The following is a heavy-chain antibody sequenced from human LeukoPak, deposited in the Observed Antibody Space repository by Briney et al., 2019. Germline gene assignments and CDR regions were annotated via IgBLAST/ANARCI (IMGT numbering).Heavy chain of an antibody. Sequence: SETLSLTCAVYGGSFSGYYWSWIRQPPGKGLECIGEINHSGSTNYNPSLKSRVTISVDTSKNQFSLKLSSVTAADTAVYYCARVGYYYGSGSYTPPTIFDNWGQGTLVTVSS. CDR1: GGSFSGYY. CDR3: ARVGYYYGSGSYTPPTIFDN. CDR2: INHSGST. J-gene: IGHJ4*02. V-gene: IGHV4-34*01. D-gene: IGHD3-10*01.